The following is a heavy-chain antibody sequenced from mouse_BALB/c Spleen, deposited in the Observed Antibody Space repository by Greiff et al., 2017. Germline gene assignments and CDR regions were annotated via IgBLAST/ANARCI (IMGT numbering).Heavy chain of an antibody. CDR2: IDPSDSYT. Sequence: QVQLQQPGAELVKPGASVKLSCKASGYTFTSYWMHWVKQRPGQGLEWIGEIDPSDSYTNYNQKFKGKATLTVDKSSSTAYMQLSSLTSEDSAVYYCAITGRVAYWGQGTLVTVSA. V-gene: IGHV1-69*02. CDR3: AITGRVAY. D-gene: IGHD4-1*01. J-gene: IGHJ3*01. CDR1: GYTFTSYW.